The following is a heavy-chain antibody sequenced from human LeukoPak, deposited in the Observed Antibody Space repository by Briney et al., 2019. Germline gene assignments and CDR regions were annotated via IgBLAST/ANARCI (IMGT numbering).Heavy chain of an antibody. CDR3: AKDRPYYDILTGYGDWFDP. CDR1: GFTFSSYA. D-gene: IGHD3-9*01. J-gene: IGHJ5*02. Sequence: GGSLGLSCAASGFTFSSYAMSWVRQAPWKGLEWVSAISGSGGSTYYADSVKGRFTISRDNSKNTLYLQMNSLRAEDTAVYYCAKDRPYYDILTGYGDWFDPWGQGTLVTVSS. V-gene: IGHV3-23*01. CDR2: ISGSGGST.